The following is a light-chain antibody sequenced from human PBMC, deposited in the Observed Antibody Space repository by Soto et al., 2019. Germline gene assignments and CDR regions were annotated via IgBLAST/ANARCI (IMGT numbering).Light chain of an antibody. V-gene: IGLV1-40*01. CDR1: TSNIGAGYD. J-gene: IGLJ2*01. CDR3: QSYDSSLSGVV. Sequence: QSVLTHPPSVSGAPGQRVTISCTGSTSNIGAGYDVHWYQQLPGTAPKLFIYANNNRPSGVPDRFSGSKSGTSASLAITGLQADDEADYYCQSYDSSLSGVVFGGGTKLTVL. CDR2: ANN.